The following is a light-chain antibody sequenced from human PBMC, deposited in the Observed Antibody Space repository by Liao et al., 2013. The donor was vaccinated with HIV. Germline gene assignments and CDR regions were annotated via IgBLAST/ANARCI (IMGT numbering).Light chain of an antibody. J-gene: IGLJ1*01. CDR1: QVNSKA. CDR3: QAWDSSTGV. CDR2: QTT. Sequence: SFELTQPPSVSVSPGQTATITCSGDQVNSKAIAWFQQKEGQSPVAVIFQTTNRPSGIPERFSGSSSGNTATLTISGTQAMDEADYYCQAWDSSTGVFGTGTKVTVL. V-gene: IGLV3-1*01.